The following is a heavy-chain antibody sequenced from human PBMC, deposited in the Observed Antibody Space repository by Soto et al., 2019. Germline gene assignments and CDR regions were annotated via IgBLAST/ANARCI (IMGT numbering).Heavy chain of an antibody. Sequence: NPSETLSLTCTVSGTSISRYYWSWIRQPPGKGLEWIANIHYSGTTNYNPSLASRVTLSVDTSKNQFSLKMTSVTAADRAMYFCARYNSYAIDYWGRGALVTVSS. D-gene: IGHD2-8*01. CDR1: GTSISRYY. V-gene: IGHV4-59*01. J-gene: IGHJ4*02. CDR2: IHYSGTT. CDR3: ARYNSYAIDY.